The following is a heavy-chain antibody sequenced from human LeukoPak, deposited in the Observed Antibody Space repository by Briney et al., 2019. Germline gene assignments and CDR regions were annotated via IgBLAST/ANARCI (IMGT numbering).Heavy chain of an antibody. CDR3: ARAIIASLDIVVVPAAPNWFDP. Sequence: SETLSLTCAVSGYSISSGYYWGWLRQPPGKGLEWIGSIYHSGSTYYNPSLKSRVTISVDTSKNQFSLKLSSVTAADTAVYYCARAIIASLDIVVVPAAPNWFDPWGQGTLVTASS. J-gene: IGHJ5*02. CDR1: GYSISSGYY. V-gene: IGHV4-38-2*01. CDR2: IYHSGST. D-gene: IGHD2-2*03.